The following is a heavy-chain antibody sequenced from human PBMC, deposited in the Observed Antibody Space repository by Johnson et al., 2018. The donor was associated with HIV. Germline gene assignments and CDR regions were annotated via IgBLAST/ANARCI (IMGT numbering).Heavy chain of an antibody. D-gene: IGHD2-2*01. V-gene: IGHV3-11*04. CDR3: ARDLGYCSSTSCYLSAFDI. CDR1: GFTFSDYY. Sequence: QVQLVESGGGLVKPGGSLRLSCAASGFTFSDYYMSWIRQAPGKGLEWVSYISSSGSTIYYADSVKGRFTISRDNSKNTLYLQMNSLRAEDTAVYYCARDLGYCSSTSCYLSAFDIWGQVTMVTVSS. J-gene: IGHJ3*02. CDR2: ISSSGSTI.